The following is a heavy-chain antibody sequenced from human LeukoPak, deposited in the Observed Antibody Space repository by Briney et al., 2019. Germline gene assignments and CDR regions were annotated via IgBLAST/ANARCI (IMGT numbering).Heavy chain of an antibody. CDR1: EFIFSSYE. CDR2: ISGSSNII. CDR3: ARPRSDLYGMDV. Sequence: GGSLRLSCIASEFIFSSYEMNWVRQAPGKGLEWVSYISGSSNIIYYADSVKGRFTISRDNAKNSLYLQMNSLRVEDTAVYYCARPRSDLYGMDVWGQGTTVTVSS. J-gene: IGHJ6*02. V-gene: IGHV3-48*03.